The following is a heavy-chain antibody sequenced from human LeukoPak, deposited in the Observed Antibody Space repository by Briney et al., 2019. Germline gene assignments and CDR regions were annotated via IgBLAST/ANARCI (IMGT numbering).Heavy chain of an antibody. Sequence: GGSLRLSCAPSGFTVSSNYMSWVRQAPGKGLEWVSVIYSGGDTFYADSVKGRFTISRDNSKNTLYLQMKSLRAEDTAVYYCAKDFDDRFLEWLAPDYWGQGTLVTVSS. CDR2: IYSGGDT. J-gene: IGHJ4*02. CDR1: GFTVSSNY. V-gene: IGHV3-53*05. CDR3: AKDFDDRFLEWLAPDY. D-gene: IGHD3-3*01.